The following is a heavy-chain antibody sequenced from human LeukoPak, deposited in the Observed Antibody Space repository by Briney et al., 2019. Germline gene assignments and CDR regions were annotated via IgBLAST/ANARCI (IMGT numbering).Heavy chain of an antibody. CDR1: GYXFTSYW. J-gene: IGHJ1*01. CDR2: IDPSDSYT. V-gene: IGHV5-10-1*01. Sequence: GESLKISCNGSGYXFTSYWISWVRQMPGKGLEWMGRIDPSDSYTNYSPSFQGHVTISADKSISTAYLQWSSLKASDTAMYYCARYGDYAYFQHWGQGTLVTVSS. D-gene: IGHD4-17*01. CDR3: ARYGDYAYFQH.